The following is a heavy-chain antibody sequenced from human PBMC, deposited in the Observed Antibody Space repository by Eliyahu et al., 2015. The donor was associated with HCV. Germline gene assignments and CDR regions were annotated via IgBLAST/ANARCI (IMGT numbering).Heavy chain of an antibody. CDR3: ARSLGPWGPDF. D-gene: IGHD7-27*01. CDR2: IWHDGSNK. CDR1: GFTFRNFG. V-gene: IGHV3-33*01. Sequence: QVQLVESGGGVVQPGRSLRLSCAASGFTFRNFGMHWVRQAPGKGLEWVAFIWHDGSNKYYGDSVKGRFTISRDNSKNTVYMQMNSLRAEDTAVYYCARSLGPWGPDFWGQGSLVTVSS. J-gene: IGHJ4*02.